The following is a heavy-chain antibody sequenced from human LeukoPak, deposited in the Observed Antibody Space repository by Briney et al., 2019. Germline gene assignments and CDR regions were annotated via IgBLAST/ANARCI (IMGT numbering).Heavy chain of an antibody. V-gene: IGHV3-48*01. CDR3: ARGSRGTAAPFDY. CDR2: ISSSSSTI. CDR1: GFTFSSYS. J-gene: IGHJ4*02. Sequence: GGSLRLSCAASGFTFSSYSMNWVRQAPGKGLEWVSYISSSSSTIYYADSVKGRFTISRDNAKNSLYLQMNSLRAEDTAVYYCARGSRGTAAPFDYWGQGTLVTVSS. D-gene: IGHD2-2*01.